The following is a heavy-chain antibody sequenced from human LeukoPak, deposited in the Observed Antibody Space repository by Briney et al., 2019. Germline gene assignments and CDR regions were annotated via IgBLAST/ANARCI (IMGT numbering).Heavy chain of an antibody. CDR3: AKDDQWSLDH. V-gene: IGHV3-30*02. CDR1: GFTFGTNG. CDR2: IRKDGSDK. J-gene: IGHJ5*02. Sequence: PGGSLRLSCAASGFTFGTNGIHWVRQAPGKGLEWVTYIRKDGSDKWYAKSVKGRFTISRDNSKNTVILQMNSLRPEDTALYYCAKDDQWSLDHWGQGALVTVSS. D-gene: IGHD2-15*01.